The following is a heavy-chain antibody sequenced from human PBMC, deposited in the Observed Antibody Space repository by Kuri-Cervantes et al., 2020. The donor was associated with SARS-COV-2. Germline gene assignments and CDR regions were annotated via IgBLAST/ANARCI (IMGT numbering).Heavy chain of an antibody. J-gene: IGHJ5*02. CDR1: GGSFSGYY. Sequence: ESLKISCADYGGSFSGYYWSWIRQPPGKGLEWIGEINHSGSTNCNPSLKSRVTISVDTSKNQFSLKLSSVTAADTAVYYCARAGKSKRGTGPKYQLLNNWFDPWGQGTLVTVSS. V-gene: IGHV4-34*01. D-gene: IGHD2-2*01. CDR3: ARAGKSKRGTGPKYQLLNNWFDP. CDR2: INHSGST.